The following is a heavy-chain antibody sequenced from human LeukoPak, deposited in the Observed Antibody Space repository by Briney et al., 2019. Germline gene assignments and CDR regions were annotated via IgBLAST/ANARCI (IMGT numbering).Heavy chain of an antibody. D-gene: IGHD3-22*01. CDR2: IKEDGSEK. CDR3: ARHVVAVGFDY. Sequence: PGESLRLSCAADGFTFRKHWMSWVRQAMGKGLECVAKIKEDGSEKHYVDSVKGRFTISRDNAKNSLYLQMNSLRAEDTAVYYCARHVVAVGFDYWGQGTLVTVSS. V-gene: IGHV3-7*01. J-gene: IGHJ4*02. CDR1: GFTFRKHW.